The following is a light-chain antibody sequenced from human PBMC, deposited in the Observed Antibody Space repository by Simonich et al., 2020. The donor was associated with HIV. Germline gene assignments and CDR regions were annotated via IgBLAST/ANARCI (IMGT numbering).Light chain of an antibody. Sequence: DIVTTQSPDSLAVSLGERATINCKSSRSVLYSSNNKNYLAWYQQKPGQPPNLLIYWASTRESGVPDRFSGSGSGTDFTLTISSLQAEDVAVYYCQQYYSTPFTFGPGTKVDIK. CDR3: QQYYSTPFT. J-gene: IGKJ3*01. CDR1: RSVLYSSNNKNY. V-gene: IGKV4-1*01. CDR2: WAS.